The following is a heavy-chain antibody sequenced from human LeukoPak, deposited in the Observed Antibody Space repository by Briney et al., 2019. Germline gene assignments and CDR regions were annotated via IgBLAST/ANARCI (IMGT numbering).Heavy chain of an antibody. Sequence: PGGSLRLSCAASGFTFSSYSMNWVRQAPGKGLEWVSSISSSSSYIYYADSVKGRFTISRDNSKNTLYLQMNSLRAEDTAVYYCAKAYPVKAVIAVAGLDYWGQGTLVTVSS. J-gene: IGHJ4*02. CDR1: GFTFSSYS. CDR3: AKAYPVKAVIAVAGLDY. CDR2: ISSSSSYI. V-gene: IGHV3-21*01. D-gene: IGHD6-19*01.